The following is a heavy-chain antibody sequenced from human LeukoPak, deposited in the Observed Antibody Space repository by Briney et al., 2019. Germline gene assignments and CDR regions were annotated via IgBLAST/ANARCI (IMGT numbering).Heavy chain of an antibody. CDR2: ISAYNGNT. CDR1: GYTFTSYD. V-gene: IGHV1-18*01. J-gene: IGHJ4*02. CDR3: ARAMGIFGVVYYFDY. D-gene: IGHD3-3*01. Sequence: GASVKVSCKASGYTFTSYDISWVRQAPGQGLEWMGWISAYNGNTNYAQKLQGRVTLTTDTSTSTAYMELRSLRSDDTAVYYCARAMGIFGVVYYFDYWGQGTLVTVSS.